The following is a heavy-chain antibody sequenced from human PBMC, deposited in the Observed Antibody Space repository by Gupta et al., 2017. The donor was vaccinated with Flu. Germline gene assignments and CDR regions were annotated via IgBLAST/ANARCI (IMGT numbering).Heavy chain of an antibody. Sequence: ISYDGSGAFYADSVQGRFTISRDDSKNTLNLQMNSLRAEDTAVYYCARDGVGERSAPGYCSSADCRPAWFDPWGQGTLVTVSS. CDR3: ARDGVGERSAPGYCSSADCRPAWFDP. D-gene: IGHD2-2*01. J-gene: IGHJ5*02. V-gene: IGHV3-30-3*01. CDR2: ISYDGSGA.